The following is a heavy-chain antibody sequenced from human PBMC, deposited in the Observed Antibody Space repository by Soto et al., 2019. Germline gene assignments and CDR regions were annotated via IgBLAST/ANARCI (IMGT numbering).Heavy chain of an antibody. CDR3: ARGIPVSGSFDY. CDR1: GDSIGRGGYY. CDR2: IYTTGST. J-gene: IGHJ4*02. D-gene: IGHD6-19*01. Sequence: SETLSLTCTVSGDSIGRGGYYWTWIRQHPGKGLEWIAYIYTTGSTYYNPSLKSRVGISVDTSKNQFSLKLSSVTAADTAVYYCARGIPVSGSFDYWGQGTLVTVSS. V-gene: IGHV4-31*03.